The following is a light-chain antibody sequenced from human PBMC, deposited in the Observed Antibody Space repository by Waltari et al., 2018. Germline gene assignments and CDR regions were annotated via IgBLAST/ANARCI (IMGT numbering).Light chain of an antibody. CDR1: ISYVGGHDS. CDR3: SSYTTTDIPYV. Sequence: QSALTQPASVSGSPGLSITISCTVAISYVGGHDSVPWYQQHPGKAPKLIIYDVNSRPSGVSNRFSGSKSGNTASLTISGLQAEDEADYYCSSYTTTDIPYVFGTGTRVTVL. J-gene: IGLJ1*01. CDR2: DVN. V-gene: IGLV2-14*03.